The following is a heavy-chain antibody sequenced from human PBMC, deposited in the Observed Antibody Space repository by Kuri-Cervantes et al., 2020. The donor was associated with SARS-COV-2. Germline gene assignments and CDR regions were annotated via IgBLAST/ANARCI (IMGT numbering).Heavy chain of an antibody. J-gene: IGHJ4*02. Sequence: GESLKISCAASGFTFSSYWMSWVRQAPGKGLEWVANIDQDGSEQYYVDSVKGRFSISRDNSKNTLYLQMNSLRAEDTAVYYCARGSSLVPAGNFDYWGQGTLVTVSS. V-gene: IGHV3-7*01. CDR3: ARGSSLVPAGNFDY. D-gene: IGHD2-2*01. CDR2: IDQDGSEQ. CDR1: GFTFSSYW.